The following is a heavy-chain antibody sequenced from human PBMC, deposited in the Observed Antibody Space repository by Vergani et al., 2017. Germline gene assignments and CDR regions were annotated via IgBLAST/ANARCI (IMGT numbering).Heavy chain of an antibody. Sequence: QLQLQESGPGLVKPSETLSLTCTVSGGSISSSSYHWGWIRQPPGKGLVWSGSIYYSGSTYYNPSLKSRVTITVETSKNQFSLNLSSVTAAGTAVYYLATHPDVLLWFGELIADYGGQGTLVTVSS. J-gene: IGHJ4*02. V-gene: IGHV4-39*01. CDR3: ATHPDVLLWFGELIADY. CDR1: GGSISSSSYH. D-gene: IGHD3-10*01. CDR2: IYYSGST.